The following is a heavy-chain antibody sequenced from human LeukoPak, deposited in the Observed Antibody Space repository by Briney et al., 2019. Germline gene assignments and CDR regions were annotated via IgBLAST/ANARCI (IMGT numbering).Heavy chain of an antibody. CDR3: ARDARWMTPDCTSTSCYENYFDP. CDR1: GGSISRGDYY. V-gene: IGHV4-30-4*01. J-gene: IGHJ5*02. CDR2: IYYSGIT. D-gene: IGHD2-2*01. Sequence: PSQTLSLTCTLSGGSISRGDYYWSSIHQPPGKGLEWIGYIYYSGITYYNPSRKSRVTISVDTSKNQFSLKLYYVTAADTALYYSARDARWMTPDCTSTSCYENYFDPWGQGTLVTVSS.